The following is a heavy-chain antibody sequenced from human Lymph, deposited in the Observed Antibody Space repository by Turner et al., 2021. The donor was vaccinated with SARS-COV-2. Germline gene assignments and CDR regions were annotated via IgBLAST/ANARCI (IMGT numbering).Heavy chain of an antibody. CDR1: GFPFSSDT. Sequence: VQLLESGGGLVQPGGSLRLSCAASGFPFSSDTMSWVRQAAGKGLEWVSAISGSGASTYYSDSVKGRFTISRDNSKNTLYLQMNSLRVEDTAVYYCAKDGYDGIYCGCGSCYSGWCDPWGQGTLVTVSS. CDR2: ISGSGAST. V-gene: IGHV3-23*01. CDR3: AKDGYDGIYCGCGSCYSGWCDP. D-gene: IGHD2-15*01. J-gene: IGHJ5*02.